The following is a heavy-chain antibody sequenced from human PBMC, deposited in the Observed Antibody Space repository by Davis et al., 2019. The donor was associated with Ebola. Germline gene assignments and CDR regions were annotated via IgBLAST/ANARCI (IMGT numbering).Heavy chain of an antibody. Sequence: ASVKVSCKASGYTFTSYDINWVRQATGQGLEWMGIINPSGGSTSYAQKFQGRVTMTRNTSISTAYMELSSLRSEDTAVYYCARTYYDILTGYYKGTYWGQGTLVTVSS. V-gene: IGHV1-8*01. J-gene: IGHJ4*02. CDR2: INPSGGST. CDR3: ARTYYDILTGYYKGTY. CDR1: GYTFTSYD. D-gene: IGHD3-9*01.